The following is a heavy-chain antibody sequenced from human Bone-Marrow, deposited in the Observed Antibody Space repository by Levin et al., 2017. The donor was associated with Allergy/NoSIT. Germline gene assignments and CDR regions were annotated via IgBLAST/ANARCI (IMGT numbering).Heavy chain of an antibody. Sequence: GESLKISCAASGFTVSNNYMTWVRQAPGKGLEWVSLIYSGGSTYYADSVKGRFTISRDNSRNTVYLQMNNLRAEDTAVYYCVRNLPVTDLGYWGQGTLVSVSS. D-gene: IGHD1-14*01. CDR2: IYSGGST. CDR3: VRNLPVTDLGY. CDR1: GFTVSNNY. V-gene: IGHV3-53*01. J-gene: IGHJ4*02.